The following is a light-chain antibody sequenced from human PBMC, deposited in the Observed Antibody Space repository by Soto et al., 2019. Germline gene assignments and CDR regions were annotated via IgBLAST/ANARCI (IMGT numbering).Light chain of an antibody. CDR3: CSYAGDSTV. CDR2: EGS. CDR1: SSDIGSYNL. J-gene: IGLJ2*01. V-gene: IGLV2-23*01. Sequence: QSALTQPASVSGSPGQSITISCTGNSSDIGSYNLVSWYQQHPGKAPKLIIFEGSKRPSGVSSRFSGSRSGNTASLTISGLQADDDADYYCCSYAGDSTVFGGGTKLTVL.